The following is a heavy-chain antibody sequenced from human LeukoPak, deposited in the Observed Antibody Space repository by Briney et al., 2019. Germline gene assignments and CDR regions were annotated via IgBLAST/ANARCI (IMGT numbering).Heavy chain of an antibody. CDR1: GYSFTSYW. V-gene: IGHV5-51*01. Sequence: GESLKISCKGSGYSFTSYWIGWVRQKPGKGLEWMGIIYPDDSDTRYSPSFQGQVTISADKSISTAYLQWSSLKASDTAMYYCARHSLITGTTIYWFDPWGQGTLVTVSS. J-gene: IGHJ5*02. CDR2: IYPDDSDT. D-gene: IGHD1-7*01. CDR3: ARHSLITGTTIYWFDP.